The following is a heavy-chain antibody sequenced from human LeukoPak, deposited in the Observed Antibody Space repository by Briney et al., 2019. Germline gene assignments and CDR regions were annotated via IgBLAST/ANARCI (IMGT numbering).Heavy chain of an antibody. Sequence: GGSLRLSCAASGLTFSDYYMSWIRQAPGKGLEWVSYISSSGSTIYYADSVKGRFTISRDNAKNSLYLQMNSLRAEDTAVYYCARGDYYGSGSYYPTPDYWGQGTLVTVSS. D-gene: IGHD3-10*01. CDR2: ISSSGSTI. CDR3: ARGDYYGSGSYYPTPDY. V-gene: IGHV3-11*01. CDR1: GLTFSDYY. J-gene: IGHJ4*02.